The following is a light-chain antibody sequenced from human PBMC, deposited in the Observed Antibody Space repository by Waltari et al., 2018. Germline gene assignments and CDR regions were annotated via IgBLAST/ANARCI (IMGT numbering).Light chain of an antibody. CDR3: RQALQTPLT. Sequence: DIVMTQSPLSLPVTPGEPASISCRSSQSLLHYNGYTYLDWYLQKPGQSPQLLRYLGSNRAAGVTDRFSGSGSGTDFTLKISRVEAEDVGGYYCRQALQTPLTFGGGTKVEIK. CDR2: LGS. J-gene: IGKJ4*01. CDR1: QSLLHYNGYTY. V-gene: IGKV2-28*01.